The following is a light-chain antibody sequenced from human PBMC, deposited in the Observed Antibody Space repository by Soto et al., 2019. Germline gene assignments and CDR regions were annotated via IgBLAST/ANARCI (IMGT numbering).Light chain of an antibody. Sequence: QLVLTQPPSASGTPGQRVTISCSGSRSNIGNNYVYWYQQFPGTAPKLHIYRNNQRPSGVPDRFSGSKSGTSASLAISGLRSEDEAEYYCAAWDDSLSGVVFGGGTKLTVL. CDR3: AAWDDSLSGVV. J-gene: IGLJ2*01. CDR1: RSNIGNNY. V-gene: IGLV1-47*01. CDR2: RNN.